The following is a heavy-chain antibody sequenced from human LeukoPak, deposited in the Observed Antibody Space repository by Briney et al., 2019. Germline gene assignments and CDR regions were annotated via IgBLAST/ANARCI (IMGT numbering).Heavy chain of an antibody. V-gene: IGHV4-59*08. J-gene: IGHJ6*03. CDR1: GGSISSYY. CDR3: ARVTCGGDCRAHYYYYYMDV. CDR2: VYYTGST. D-gene: IGHD2-21*02. Sequence: SETLSLTCTVSGGSISSYYWSWVRQPPGKGLEWIGFVYYTGSTKYTPSLKSRVTMSVDTSKNQFSLKLSSVTAADTAVYYCARVTCGGDCRAHYYYYYMDVWGKGTTVTISS.